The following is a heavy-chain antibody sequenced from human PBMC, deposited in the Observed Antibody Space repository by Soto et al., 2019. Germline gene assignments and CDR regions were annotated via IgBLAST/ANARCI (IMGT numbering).Heavy chain of an antibody. Sequence: GGPLRVSNTASGCTFGDYAGSWVRQATGKGLEWVGFIRSKSYGGTTELAASVKGRFTISRDDSKSIAYLQMNSLKTEDTAVYYCTREPVPAARYYYYGMDVCAQGTTVTVYS. CDR3: TREPVPAARYYYYGMDV. CDR2: IRSKSYGGTT. CDR1: GCTFGDYA. D-gene: IGHD4-17*01. V-gene: IGHV3-49*04. J-gene: IGHJ6*02.